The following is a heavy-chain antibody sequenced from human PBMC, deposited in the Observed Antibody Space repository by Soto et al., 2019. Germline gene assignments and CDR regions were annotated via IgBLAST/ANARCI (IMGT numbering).Heavy chain of an antibody. CDR1: GYTFTSYA. J-gene: IGHJ4*02. CDR2: INAGNGNT. Sequence: PSVKVSCKASGYTFTSYAMHWVRQAPGQRLEWMGWINAGNGNTKYSQKFQGRVTITRDTSASTAYMELSSLRSEDTAVYYCARDRGYSLPIDYWGQGTLVTVSS. CDR3: ARDRGYSLPIDY. D-gene: IGHD5-12*01. V-gene: IGHV1-3*01.